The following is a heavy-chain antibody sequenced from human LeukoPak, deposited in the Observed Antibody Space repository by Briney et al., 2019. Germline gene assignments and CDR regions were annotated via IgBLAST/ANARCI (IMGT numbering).Heavy chain of an antibody. V-gene: IGHV3-23*01. Sequence: GGSLRLSCAGSGFIFGNFAMNWVRQAPGKGLEWVAVVSGDAGNTYYADSVKGRFTISRDNSKNTLSLQMNSLRAEDTAVYYCAKGSGDSCFSPLDSWGQGTLVTVSS. J-gene: IGHJ4*02. CDR1: GFIFGNFA. D-gene: IGHD2-15*01. CDR2: VSGDAGNT. CDR3: AKGSGDSCFSPLDS.